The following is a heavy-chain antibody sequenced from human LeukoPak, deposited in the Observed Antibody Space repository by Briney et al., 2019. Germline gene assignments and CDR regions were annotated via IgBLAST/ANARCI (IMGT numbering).Heavy chain of an antibody. V-gene: IGHV4-39*01. CDR2: VYFSGST. CDR3: ARGVEMWSYFDS. D-gene: IGHD2-21*01. CDR1: GASISSRDHY. Sequence: SETLSLTCSVSGASISSRDHYWAWIRQPPGKGLEWIGSVYFSGSTYYKASLKSRLTISVDTSKNQFSLTLKSVTAADTSVYYCARGVEMWSYFDSWGQGTPVIVS. J-gene: IGHJ4*02.